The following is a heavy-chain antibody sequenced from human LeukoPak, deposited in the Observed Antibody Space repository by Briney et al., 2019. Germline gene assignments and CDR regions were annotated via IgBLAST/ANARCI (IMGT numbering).Heavy chain of an antibody. J-gene: IGHJ6*03. D-gene: IGHD2-15*01. CDR1: GFTFDDYA. CDR3: AKNGDRGAYCTGGTCYPYFYYYMDV. Sequence: SGGSLRLSCAASGFTFDDYAMHWVRQAPGKGLEWVSSISSTGGTTYYADSVKGRFTISRDSSKNTLYLQMNSLRAEDTAIYYCAKNGDRGAYCTGGTCYPYFYYYMDVWGKGTTVTI. V-gene: IGHV3-23*01. CDR2: ISSTGGTT.